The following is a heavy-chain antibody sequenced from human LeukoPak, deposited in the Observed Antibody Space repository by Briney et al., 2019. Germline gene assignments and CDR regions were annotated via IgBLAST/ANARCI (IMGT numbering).Heavy chain of an antibody. J-gene: IGHJ4*02. V-gene: IGHV1-69*02. CDR1: GGTFSSYT. D-gene: IGHD3-3*01. Sequence: SVKVSCKASGGTFSSYTISWVRQAPGQGLEWMGRIIPILGIANYAQKFQGRVTITADKSTSTAYMELSSLRSEDTAVYYCARGPGDYDFWSGYYPEGYFDYWGQGTLVTVSS. CDR2: IIPILGIA. CDR3: ARGPGDYDFWSGYYPEGYFDY.